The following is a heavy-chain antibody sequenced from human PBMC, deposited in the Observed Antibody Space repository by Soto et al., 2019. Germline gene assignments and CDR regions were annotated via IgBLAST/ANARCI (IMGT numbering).Heavy chain of an antibody. Sequence: SVKVSCKASGGTFSSYAISWVRQAPGQGLEWMGGIIPIFGTANYAQKFQGRVTITADESTSTAYMELSSLRSEDTAVYYCARRVTAPPLLTGWLDPWGQGTLVTVSS. CDR2: IIPIFGTA. CDR3: ARRVTAPPLLTGWLDP. V-gene: IGHV1-69*13. D-gene: IGHD2-2*01. J-gene: IGHJ5*02. CDR1: GGTFSSYA.